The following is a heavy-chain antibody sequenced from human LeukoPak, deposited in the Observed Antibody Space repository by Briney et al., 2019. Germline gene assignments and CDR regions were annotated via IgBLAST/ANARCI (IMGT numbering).Heavy chain of an antibody. V-gene: IGHV4-59*01. D-gene: IGHD1-26*01. Sequence: SETLSLTCTVSGDSISSYYWSWIRQPPGKGLGWIGYIYYSGNTNYNPSLKSRVTISVDTSKNQFSLKLSSVTAADTAVYYCARGIIVGATWGENDNWFDPWGQGTLVTVSS. CDR1: GDSISSYY. CDR2: IYYSGNT. CDR3: ARGIIVGATWGENDNWFDP. J-gene: IGHJ5*02.